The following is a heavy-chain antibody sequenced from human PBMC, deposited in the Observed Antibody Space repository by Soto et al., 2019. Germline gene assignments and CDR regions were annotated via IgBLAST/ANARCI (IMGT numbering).Heavy chain of an antibody. D-gene: IGHD3-3*01. Sequence: QVQLQESGPGLVKPSETLSLTCTVSGGSISSYYWSWIRQPAGKGLEWIGRIYTSGSTNYNPSLKSRVTMSVDTSKNQFSLKLSSVTAADTAVYYCARNGSYYDFWSGYYFGGGMDVWGQGTTVTVSS. CDR2: IYTSGST. J-gene: IGHJ6*02. V-gene: IGHV4-4*07. CDR1: GGSISSYY. CDR3: ARNGSYYDFWSGYYFGGGMDV.